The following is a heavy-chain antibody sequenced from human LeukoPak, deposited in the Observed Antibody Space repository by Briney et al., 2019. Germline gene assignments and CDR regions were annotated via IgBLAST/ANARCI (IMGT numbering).Heavy chain of an antibody. CDR2: IYYSGST. CDR3: ARAGALDYGAFDY. Sequence: SETLSLTCTVSGGSISSSSYYWGWIRQPPGKGLEWIGSIYYSGSTYYNPSLKSRVTISVDTSKNQFSLKLSSVTAADTAVYYCARAGALDYGAFDYWGQGTLVTVSS. J-gene: IGHJ4*02. V-gene: IGHV4-39*07. D-gene: IGHD4-17*01. CDR1: GGSISSSSYY.